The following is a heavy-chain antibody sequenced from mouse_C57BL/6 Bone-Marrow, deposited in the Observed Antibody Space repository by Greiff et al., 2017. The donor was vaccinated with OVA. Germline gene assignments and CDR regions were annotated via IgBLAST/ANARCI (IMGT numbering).Heavy chain of an antibody. D-gene: IGHD2-4*01. Sequence: EVQLQQSGPELVKPGASVKISCKASGYTFTDYYMNWVKQSHGKSLEWIGDINPNNGGTSYNQQFKGKATLTVDKSSSTAYMELRSLTSEDSAVYYCATFYYDYVYYAMDYWGQGTSVTVSS. CDR3: ATFYYDYVYYAMDY. CDR1: GYTFTDYY. CDR2: INPNNGGT. J-gene: IGHJ4*01. V-gene: IGHV1-26*01.